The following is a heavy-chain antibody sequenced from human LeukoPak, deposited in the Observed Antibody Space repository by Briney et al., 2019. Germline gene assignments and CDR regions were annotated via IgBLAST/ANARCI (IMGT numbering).Heavy chain of an antibody. CDR2: ISWNSGSI. V-gene: IGHV3-9*01. Sequence: PGGSLRLSCAASGFTFYNYWMHWVRQAPGKGLEWVSGISWNSGSIGYADSVKGRFTISRDNAKNSLYLQMNSLRAEDTALYYCAKGNYYDSSGYFDWGQGTLVTVSS. CDR1: GFTFYNYW. D-gene: IGHD3-22*01. J-gene: IGHJ4*02. CDR3: AKGNYYDSSGYFD.